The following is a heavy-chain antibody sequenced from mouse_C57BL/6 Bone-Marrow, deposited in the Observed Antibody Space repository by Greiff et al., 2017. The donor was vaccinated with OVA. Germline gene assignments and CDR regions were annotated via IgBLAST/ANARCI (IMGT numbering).Heavy chain of an antibody. V-gene: IGHV1-55*01. CDR2: IYPGSGST. J-gene: IGHJ1*03. D-gene: IGHD1-1*01. Sequence: QVQLQQPGAELVKPGASVKMSCKASGYTFTSYWITWVKQRPGQGLEWIGDIYPGSGSTNYNEKFKSKATLTVDTSSSTAYMQLSSLTSEDSAVYYCARNFPHYYGSSPGRYFDVWGTGTTVTVSS. CDR3: ARNFPHYYGSSPGRYFDV. CDR1: GYTFTSYW.